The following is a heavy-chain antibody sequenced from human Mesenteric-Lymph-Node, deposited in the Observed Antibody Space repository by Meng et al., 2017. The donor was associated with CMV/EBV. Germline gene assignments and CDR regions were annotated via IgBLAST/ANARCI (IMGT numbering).Heavy chain of an antibody. D-gene: IGHD5-18*01. Sequence: GGSLRLSCSASGFIFDDYAMHWVRQAPGKGLEWVAGISWNSGNIGYADSVKGRFTISRDNAKNSLYLQMNSLRAEDTAFYYCEKDVNTAMVTGLDHWGQGTLVTVSS. CDR2: ISWNSGNI. CDR3: EKDVNTAMVTGLDH. V-gene: IGHV3-9*01. J-gene: IGHJ4*02. CDR1: GFIFDDYA.